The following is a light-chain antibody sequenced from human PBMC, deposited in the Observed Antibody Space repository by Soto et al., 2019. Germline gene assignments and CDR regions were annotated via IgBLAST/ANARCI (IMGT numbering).Light chain of an antibody. CDR3: QQSYSTPYT. CDR1: QSISSY. Sequence: DIQMTQSPSSLSASVGDRVTITCRASQSISSYLNWYQQKPGKAPKLLIYAASSLLSGVQSRFSCSGSGTDFALAISSPQPEDFGNYYCQQSYSTPYTFGPGSQVDIK. J-gene: IGKJ3*01. CDR2: AAS. V-gene: IGKV1-39*01.